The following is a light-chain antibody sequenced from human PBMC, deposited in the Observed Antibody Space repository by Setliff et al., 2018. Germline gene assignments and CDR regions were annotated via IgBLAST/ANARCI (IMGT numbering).Light chain of an antibody. J-gene: IGLJ1*01. CDR3: SSYAGSRNFYV. CDR1: SSDIGGYNY. V-gene: IGLV2-14*03. Sequence: QSALAQPASVSGSPGQSITISCTGTSSDIGGYNYVSWCQQHPGKAPKLMIYDVSQRPSGVSNRFSGSKSGNTASLTVSGLQAEDEADYYCSSYAGSRNFYVFGTGTKVTVL. CDR2: DVS.